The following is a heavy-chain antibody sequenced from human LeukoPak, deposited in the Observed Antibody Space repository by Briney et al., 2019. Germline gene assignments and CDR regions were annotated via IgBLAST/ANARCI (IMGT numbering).Heavy chain of an antibody. CDR1: GFTFSSYA. D-gene: IGHD3-10*01. CDR3: AKDYYGSGSYYLFDY. CDR2: ISGSGGST. J-gene: IGHJ4*02. V-gene: IGHV3-23*01. Sequence: PGGSLRLSGAASGFTFSSYAMSWVRQAPGKGLEWVSAISGSGGSTYYADSVKGRFTISRDNSKNTLYLQMNSLRAEDTAVYYCAKDYYGSGSYYLFDYWGQGTLVTVSS.